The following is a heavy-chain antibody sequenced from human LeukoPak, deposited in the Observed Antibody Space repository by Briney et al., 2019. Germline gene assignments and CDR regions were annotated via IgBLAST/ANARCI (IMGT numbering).Heavy chain of an antibody. CDR1: GFTFSSYG. D-gene: IGHD6-13*01. J-gene: IGHJ4*02. CDR3: ASSPEYSNSWYYFDY. CDR2: ISYDGSNK. Sequence: GGSLRLSCAASGFTFSSYGMHWVRQAPGKGLEWVAGISYDGSNKYYADSVKGRFTISRDNAKNTLYLQMNSLRAEDTAVYYCASSPEYSNSWYYFDYWGQGTLVTVSS. V-gene: IGHV3-30*03.